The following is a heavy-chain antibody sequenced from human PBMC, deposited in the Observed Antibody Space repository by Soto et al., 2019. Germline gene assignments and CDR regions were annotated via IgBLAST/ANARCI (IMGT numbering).Heavy chain of an antibody. CDR2: IIPIFGTA. J-gene: IGHJ6*02. CDR3: ARFVGATTYYYYYGMDF. CDR1: GGTFSSYA. D-gene: IGHD1-26*01. V-gene: IGHV1-69*13. Sequence: GASVKVSCKASGGTFSSYAISWVRQAPGQGLEWMGGIIPIFGTANYAQKFQGRVTITADESTRTAYMELSSLRSEDTAVYYCARFVGATTYYYYYGMDFWGQGTTVTVSS.